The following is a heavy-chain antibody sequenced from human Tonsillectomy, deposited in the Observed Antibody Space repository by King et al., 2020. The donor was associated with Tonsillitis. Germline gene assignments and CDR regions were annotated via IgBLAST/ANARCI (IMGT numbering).Heavy chain of an antibody. V-gene: IGHV1-2*02. D-gene: IGHD5-18*01. CDR1: GYTFSGYY. CDR2: INPKSGGT. CDR3: ARARSYSEFDP. J-gene: IGHJ5*02. Sequence: VQLVQSGAEVKKPGASVKVSCKASGYTFSGYYMHWVRQAPGHGLEWMGWINPKSGGTNYAQKFQGRVTMTRETSISTTYMELSRLTSDDTAVYYCARARSYSEFDPWDQGTLVTVSS.